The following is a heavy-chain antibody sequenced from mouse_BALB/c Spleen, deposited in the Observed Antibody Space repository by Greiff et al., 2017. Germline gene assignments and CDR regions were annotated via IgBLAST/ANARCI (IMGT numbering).Heavy chain of an antibody. CDR2: INPYNDGT. CDR3: ARGDGNYEEDAMDY. D-gene: IGHD2-1*01. Sequence: EVQVVESGPELVKPGASVKMSCKASGYTFTSYVMHWVKQKPGQGLEWIGYINPYNDGTKYNEKFKGKATLTSDKSSSTAYMELSSLTSEDSAVYYCARGDGNYEEDAMDYWGQGTSVTVSS. CDR1: GYTFTSYV. J-gene: IGHJ4*01. V-gene: IGHV1-14*01.